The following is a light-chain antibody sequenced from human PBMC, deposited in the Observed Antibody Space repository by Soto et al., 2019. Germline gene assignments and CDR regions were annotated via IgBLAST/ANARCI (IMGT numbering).Light chain of an antibody. J-gene: IGKJ1*01. CDR1: QSVSSSY. V-gene: IGKV3-20*01. CDR3: QQYGSSPQGT. Sequence: EIVLTQSPGTLSLSPWERATLSCRASQSVSSSYLAWYQQKPGQAPRLLIYGASSRATGIPDRFSGSGSGTDFTLTISRLEPEDFAVYYCQQYGSSPQGTFGQGTKVEIK. CDR2: GAS.